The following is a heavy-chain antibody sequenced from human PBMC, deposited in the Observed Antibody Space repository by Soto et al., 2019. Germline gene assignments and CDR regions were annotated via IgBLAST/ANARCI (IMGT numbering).Heavy chain of an antibody. V-gene: IGHV4-31*03. CDR1: XXXXXXXXXY. Sequence: PSETLSLXCXVXXXXXXXXXXYWSWIRQFPGKGLEWIGYIYYSGSTYYNPSLKSRLTISVDTSENQFSLKLSSVTAADTAVYYCARGLLNGFYYDSSGYPYWGQGTLVPVSS. D-gene: IGHD3-22*01. CDR2: IYYSGST. J-gene: IGHJ4*02. CDR3: ARGLLNGFYYDSSGYPY.